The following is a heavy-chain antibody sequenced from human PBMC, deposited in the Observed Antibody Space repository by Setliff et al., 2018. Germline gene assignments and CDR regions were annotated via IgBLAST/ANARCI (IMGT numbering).Heavy chain of an antibody. V-gene: IGHV3-23*03. CDR1: GFTFSNAW. D-gene: IGHD1-7*01. J-gene: IGHJ4*02. CDR2: ISSDGSSI. CDR3: AKPQVELRWGFES. Sequence: LSLSCAASGFTFSNAWMTWVRQAPGKGLGWVSIISSDGSSIYYADSVKGRFTISRDNSKNTLYLQMTSLRAEDTAVYYCAKPQVELRWGFESWGQGTPVTV.